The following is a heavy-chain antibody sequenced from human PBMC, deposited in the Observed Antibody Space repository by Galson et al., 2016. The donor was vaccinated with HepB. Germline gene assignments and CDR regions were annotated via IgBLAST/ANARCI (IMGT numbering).Heavy chain of an antibody. CDR2: ISGSGANT. V-gene: IGHV3-23*01. CDR3: ARVCRRGSTSCYLYYYGMDV. D-gene: IGHD2-2*01. Sequence: SLRLSCAASGFTFSTYAMSWVRQAPGKGLEWVSGISGSGANTYYADSVKGRFTISRDNAKNSLSLQMNSLRDEDTAVYYCARVCRRGSTSCYLYYYGMDVWGQGTTVTVSS. J-gene: IGHJ6*02. CDR1: GFTFSTYA.